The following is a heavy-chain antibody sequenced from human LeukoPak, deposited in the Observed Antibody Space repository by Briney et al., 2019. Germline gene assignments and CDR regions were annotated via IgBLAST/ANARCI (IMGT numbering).Heavy chain of an antibody. Sequence: GGSLRLSCAASGFTLSSYSMNWVRQAPGKGLEWVSSISSSSSYIYYADSVKGRFTISRDNAKNSLYLQMNSLRAEGTAVYYRARVPIAVAGLFDYWGQGTLVTVSS. D-gene: IGHD6-19*01. CDR3: ARVPIAVAGLFDY. CDR2: ISSSSSYI. CDR1: GFTLSSYS. J-gene: IGHJ4*02. V-gene: IGHV3-21*01.